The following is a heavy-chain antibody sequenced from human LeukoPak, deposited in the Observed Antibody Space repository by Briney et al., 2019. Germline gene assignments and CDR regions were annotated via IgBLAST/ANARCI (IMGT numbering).Heavy chain of an antibody. D-gene: IGHD1-26*01. CDR2: IYYRGTT. CDR1: GGSISSDVYY. CDR3: ARGTPSGSYDFDY. Sequence: TSETLSLTCTVSGGSISSDVYYWSWIRQPPGKGLEWIVYIYYRGTTYYNPSLKSRVTISVDTFKNQFSLKLSSVSAADTAVYYCARGTPSGSYDFDYWGQGTLVTVSS. J-gene: IGHJ4*02. V-gene: IGHV4-30-4*01.